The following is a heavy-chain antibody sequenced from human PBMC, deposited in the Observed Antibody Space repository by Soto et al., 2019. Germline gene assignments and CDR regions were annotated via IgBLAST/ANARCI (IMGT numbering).Heavy chain of an antibody. CDR2: IIPILGIA. CDR1: GGTFSSYT. V-gene: IGHV1-69*02. D-gene: IGHD5-12*01. Sequence: QVQLVQSGAEVKKPGSSVKVSCKASGGTFSSYTISWVRQAPGQGLEWMGRIIPILGIANYAQKFQGRVTITADKSTSTAYMELSSLRSEDTAVYYCARGWGVATIDRNDAFDIWGQGTMVTVSS. J-gene: IGHJ3*02. CDR3: ARGWGVATIDRNDAFDI.